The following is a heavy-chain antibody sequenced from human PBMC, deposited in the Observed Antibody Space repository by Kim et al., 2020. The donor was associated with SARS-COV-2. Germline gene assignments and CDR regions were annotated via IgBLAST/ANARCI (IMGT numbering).Heavy chain of an antibody. CDR2: IIPIFGTA. Sequence: SVKVYCKASGGTFSSYAISWARQAPGQGLEWMGGIIPIFGTANYAQKFQGRVTITADESTSTAYMELSSLRSEDTAVYYCVRSGDWSPGDYWGQGTLVTVSS. J-gene: IGHJ4*02. CDR1: GGTFSSYA. V-gene: IGHV1-69*13. D-gene: IGHD3-16*01. CDR3: VRSGDWSPGDY.